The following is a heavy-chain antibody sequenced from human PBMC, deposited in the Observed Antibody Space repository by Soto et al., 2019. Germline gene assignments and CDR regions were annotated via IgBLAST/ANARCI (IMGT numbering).Heavy chain of an antibody. CDR1: GYTFTGYY. Sequence: ASVKVSCKASGYTFTGYYMHWVRQAPGQGLEWMGWINPNSGGTNYAQKFQGRVTMTRDTSISTAYMELSRLRSDDTAVYYCAREEVRMGYSAAGYYYYYGMDVWGQGXTVTVSS. J-gene: IGHJ6*02. D-gene: IGHD2-15*01. V-gene: IGHV1-2*02. CDR2: INPNSGGT. CDR3: AREEVRMGYSAAGYYYYYGMDV.